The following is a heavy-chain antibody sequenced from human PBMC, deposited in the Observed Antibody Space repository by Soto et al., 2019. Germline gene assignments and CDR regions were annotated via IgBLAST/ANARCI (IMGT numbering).Heavy chain of an antibody. CDR3: ARGIWDHRLFDY. CDR2: IYYSGST. J-gene: IGHJ4*02. Sequence: SETLSLTCTVSGGSISSGGYYWSWIRQHPGKGLEWIGYIYYSGSTYYNPSLKSRVTISVDTSKNQFSLKLSSVTAADTAVYYCARGIWDHRLFDYWGQGTLVTVSS. V-gene: IGHV4-31*03. CDR1: GGSISSGGYY. D-gene: IGHD3-16*01.